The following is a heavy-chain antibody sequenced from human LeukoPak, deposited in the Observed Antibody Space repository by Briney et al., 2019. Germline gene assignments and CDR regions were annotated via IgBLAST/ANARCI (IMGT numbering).Heavy chain of an antibody. J-gene: IGHJ4*02. V-gene: IGHV3-33*01. CDR2: IWYDGSNK. CDR3: ARVAMPGLWLGDYYFDY. D-gene: IGHD3-10*01. CDR1: GFTFSSYG. Sequence: GGSLRLSCAASGFTFSSYGMHWVRQAPGKGLEWVAVIWYDGSNKYYADSVKGRFTISRDNSKNTLYLQMNSLRAEDTAVYYCARVAMPGLWLGDYYFDYWGQGTLVTVSS.